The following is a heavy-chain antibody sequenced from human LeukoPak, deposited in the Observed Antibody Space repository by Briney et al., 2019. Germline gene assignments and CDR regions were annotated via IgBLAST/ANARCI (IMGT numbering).Heavy chain of an antibody. CDR2: INRSGST. D-gene: IGHD6-19*01. V-gene: IGHV4-34*01. CDR1: GGSFSGYW. CDR3: ARESRRYSSGWSKAFDI. J-gene: IGHJ3*02. Sequence: SETLCLTCAVYGGSFSGYWWSWIRQPPGKGLEWIGEINRSGSTNYNPSLKSRVTISVDTSKNQFSLQLSSVTAADTAVYYCARESRRYSSGWSKAFDIWGQGTMVTVSS.